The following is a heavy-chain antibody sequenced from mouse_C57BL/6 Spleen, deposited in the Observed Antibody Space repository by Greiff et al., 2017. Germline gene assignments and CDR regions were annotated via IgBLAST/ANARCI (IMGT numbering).Heavy chain of an antibody. CDR1: GYAFSSSW. V-gene: IGHV1-82*01. J-gene: IGHJ2*01. Sequence: VQLQESGPALVKPGASVKISCKASGYAFSSSWMNWVKQRPGKGLEWIGRIYPGDGDTNYNGKFKGKATLTADNSSSTAYMQLSSLTSEDSAVYFCASEGDCDYWGQGTTLTVSS. CDR3: ASEGDCDY. CDR2: IYPGDGDT.